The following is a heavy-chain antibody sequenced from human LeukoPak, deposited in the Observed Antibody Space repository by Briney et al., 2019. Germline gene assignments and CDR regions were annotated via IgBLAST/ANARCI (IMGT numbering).Heavy chain of an antibody. J-gene: IGHJ1*01. Sequence: GGSLRLSCAASGFTFSSYWMYWVRQAPGKGLVWVSRINSDGSSTSYADSVKGRFTISRDNAKNTLFLQMNSLRAEDTAVYYCARDRDNYYDSSGYPDEYFQHWGQGTLVSVSS. CDR2: INSDGSST. D-gene: IGHD3-22*01. V-gene: IGHV3-74*01. CDR1: GFTFSSYW. CDR3: ARDRDNYYDSSGYPDEYFQH.